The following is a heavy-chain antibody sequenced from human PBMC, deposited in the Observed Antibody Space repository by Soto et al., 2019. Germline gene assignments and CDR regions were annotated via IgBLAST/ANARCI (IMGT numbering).Heavy chain of an antibody. CDR3: TRDPYGGSRYYFDS. J-gene: IGHJ4*02. Sequence: LRLSCAASGFTFTNYVMHWVRQAPGKGLEWVAVIWYDGSNRFYADSVKGRFTISKDNSQNMLYLQMHSLRPEDTAVYYCTRDPYGGSRYYFDSWGQGTLVTVSS. D-gene: IGHD1-26*01. V-gene: IGHV3-33*01. CDR1: GFTFTNYV. CDR2: IWYDGSNR.